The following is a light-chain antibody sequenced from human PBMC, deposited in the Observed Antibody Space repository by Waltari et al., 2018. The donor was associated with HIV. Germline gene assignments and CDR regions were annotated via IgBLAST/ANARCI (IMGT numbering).Light chain of an antibody. CDR2: GAS. J-gene: IGKJ2*01. CDR3: QHYGGSAIYT. Sequence: PGTLSLSPGERATLSCRASQSVSSIYLAWYLQKPGQAPRLLIYGASNRATGVPDRFSGSGSGTDFTLIISRLEPEDFAVYYCQHYGGSAIYTFGQGTKLEIK. CDR1: QSVSSIY. V-gene: IGKV3-20*01.